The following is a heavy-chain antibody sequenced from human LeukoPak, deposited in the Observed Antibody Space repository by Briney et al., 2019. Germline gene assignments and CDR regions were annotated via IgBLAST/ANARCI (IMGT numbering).Heavy chain of an antibody. CDR1: GGSINSYF. CDR3: AGDRWFDT. CDR2: IYYTGST. V-gene: IGHV4-59*01. J-gene: IGHJ5*02. Sequence: SETLSLTCSVSGGSINSYFWSWTRQPPGKGLEWIGYIYYTGSTNYNPSLKSRVTISLDTSKKQVSLKLSSVTAADTALYYCAGDRWFDTWGQGTLVTVSS.